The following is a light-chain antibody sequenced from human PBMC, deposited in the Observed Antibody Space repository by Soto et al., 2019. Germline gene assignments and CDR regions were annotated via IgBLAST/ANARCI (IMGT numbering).Light chain of an antibody. CDR2: AAS. CDR3: QQSYSAPYT. Sequence: DLQMTQSPSSLSASVGDRVTITCRASQSIYSSLNWYHQKPGKAPKLLIYAASNLQSGVPSRFSVSGSCTDFTLSISSLQPEDFATYYCQQSYSAPYTVGQGTKLEI. J-gene: IGKJ2*01. V-gene: IGKV1-39*01. CDR1: QSIYSS.